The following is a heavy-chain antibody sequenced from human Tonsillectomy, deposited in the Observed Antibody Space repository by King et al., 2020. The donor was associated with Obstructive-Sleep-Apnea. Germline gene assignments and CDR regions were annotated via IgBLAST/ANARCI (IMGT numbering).Heavy chain of an antibody. J-gene: IGHJ4*02. CDR1: GFTFDDYA. V-gene: IGHV3-9*01. CDR3: AKDISGWYKAFDY. CDR2: ISWNSGSI. D-gene: IGHD6-19*01. Sequence: QLVQSGGGLVQPGRSLRLSCAASGFTFDDYAMHWVRQAPGKGLEWVSGISWNSGSIDYADSVKGRFTISRDNAKNSLCLQMNSLRAADTALYYCAKDISGWYKAFDYWGQGTLVTVSS.